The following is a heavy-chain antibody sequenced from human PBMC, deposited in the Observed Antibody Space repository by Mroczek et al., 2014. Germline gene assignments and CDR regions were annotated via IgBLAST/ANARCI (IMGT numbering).Heavy chain of an antibody. J-gene: IGHJ4*02. Sequence: QVQLQQWGAGLLKPSETLSLTCAVYGGSFSGYYWSWIRQPPGKGLEWIGEINHSGSTNYNPSLKSRVTISVDTSKNQFSLKLSSVTAADTAVYYCARGPNWRHHLPDYWGQGTLVTVSS. D-gene: IGHD3-3*01. CDR1: GGSFSGYY. CDR2: INHSGST. CDR3: ARGPNWRHHLPDY. V-gene: IGHV4-34*01.